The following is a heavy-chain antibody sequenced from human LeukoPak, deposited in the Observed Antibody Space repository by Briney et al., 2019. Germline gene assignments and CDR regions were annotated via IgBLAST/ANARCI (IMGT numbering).Heavy chain of an antibody. D-gene: IGHD1-26*01. CDR1: GYTFTTSW. Sequence: GESLKISCKGSGYTFTTSWIGWVRQMPGRGLEWMGITYPSDSDTRYSPSFQGQVTISADKSISTAYLQWSSLKASDTAIYYCARRGGSYFDYWGQGTLVTVSS. V-gene: IGHV5-51*01. CDR3: ARRGGSYFDY. CDR2: TYPSDSDT. J-gene: IGHJ4*02.